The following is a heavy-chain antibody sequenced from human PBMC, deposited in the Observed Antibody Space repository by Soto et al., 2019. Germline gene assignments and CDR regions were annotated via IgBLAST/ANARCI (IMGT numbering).Heavy chain of an antibody. CDR3: AKIQYTVVTTLDI. V-gene: IGHV4-59*01. CDR1: GGSISTYY. J-gene: IGHJ3*02. Sequence: PSETLSLTCSVSGGSISTYYWSWIRQSPGKGLEFIGCIFSSGGTNYNPALKSRITISRDTSKNQLSLKLTSVTAADTAVYFCAKIQYTVVTTLDIWGQGKMVTVSS. D-gene: IGHD2-21*02. CDR2: IFSSGGT.